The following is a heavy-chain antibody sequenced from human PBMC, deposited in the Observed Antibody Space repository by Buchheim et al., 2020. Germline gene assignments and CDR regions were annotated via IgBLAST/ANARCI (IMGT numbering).Heavy chain of an antibody. D-gene: IGHD3-3*01. CDR1: GFTFSSYG. Sequence: QVQLVESGGGVVQPGRSLRLSCAASGFTFSSYGMHWVRQAPGKGLEWVAVISYDGSNKYYADSVKGRFTISRDNSKNTLYLQMNSLRAEDTAVYYCARVHNLFWSGWGIDYWGQGTL. CDR3: ARVHNLFWSGWGIDY. V-gene: IGHV3-30*03. J-gene: IGHJ4*02. CDR2: ISYDGSNK.